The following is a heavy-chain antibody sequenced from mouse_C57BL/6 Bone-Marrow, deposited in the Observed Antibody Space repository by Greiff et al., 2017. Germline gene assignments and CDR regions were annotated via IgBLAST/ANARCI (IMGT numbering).Heavy chain of an antibody. CDR2: INPNNGGT. J-gene: IGHJ3*01. CDR1: GYTFTDYY. CDR3: ASWLLRVWFAY. Sequence: VQLQQSGPELVKPGASVKISCKASGYTFTDYYMTWVKQSHGKSLEWIGDINPNNGGTSYNQKFKGKATLTVDKSSSTAYMELRSLTSEDSAVYYCASWLLRVWFAYWGQGTLVTVSA. V-gene: IGHV1-26*01. D-gene: IGHD2-3*01.